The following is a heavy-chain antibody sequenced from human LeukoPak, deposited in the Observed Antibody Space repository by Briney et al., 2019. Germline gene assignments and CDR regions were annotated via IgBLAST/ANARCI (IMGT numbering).Heavy chain of an antibody. Sequence: PGGSLRLSCVASGFTFENYWMHCVRQAPGKGPEWVANIKQDGSLEHYMDSVKGRFTISRDNAKNSLILQMDSLRAEDTAVYYCARWTGVIDPWGQGTLVTVSS. V-gene: IGHV3-7*01. CDR2: IKQDGSLE. CDR3: ARWTGVIDP. CDR1: GFTFENYW. J-gene: IGHJ5*02. D-gene: IGHD2-21*01.